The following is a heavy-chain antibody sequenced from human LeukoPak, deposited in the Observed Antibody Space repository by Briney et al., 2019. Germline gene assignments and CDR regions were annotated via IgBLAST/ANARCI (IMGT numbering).Heavy chain of an antibody. V-gene: IGHV3-23*01. Sequence: GGSLRLSCAASGFTFSSYAMSWVRQAPGKGLEWVSAISGSGGSTYYADSVKGRFTIFRDNSKNTLYLQMNSLRAEDTAVNSSWKDRERYNLGWFDPWGQGTLVTVSS. D-gene: IGHD1-20*01. CDR2: ISGSGGST. CDR3: WKDRERYNLGWFDP. CDR1: GFTFSSYA. J-gene: IGHJ5*02.